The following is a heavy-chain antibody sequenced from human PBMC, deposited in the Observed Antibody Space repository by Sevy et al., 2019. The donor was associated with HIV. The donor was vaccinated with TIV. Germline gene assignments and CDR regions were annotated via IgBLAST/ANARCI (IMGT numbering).Heavy chain of an antibody. V-gene: IGHV3-23*01. J-gene: IGHJ4*02. CDR2: ISGSGGST. D-gene: IGHD2-15*01. Sequence: GGSLRLSCAASGFTFSSYAMSWVRQAPGKGLEWVSAISGSGGSTYYADSVKGRFTISRDNSKNTLYLQMNSLRAEDTVVYYCAKASPDCSGGSCHLLDYWGQGTLVTVSS. CDR3: AKASPDCSGGSCHLLDY. CDR1: GFTFSSYA.